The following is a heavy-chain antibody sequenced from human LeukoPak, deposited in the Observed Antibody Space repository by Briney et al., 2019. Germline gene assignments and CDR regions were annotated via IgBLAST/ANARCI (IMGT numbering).Heavy chain of an antibody. CDR1: AGSISSSVYY. CDR3: ARDRSGSYYYCYYGMDV. D-gene: IGHD1-26*01. J-gene: IGHJ6*02. CDR2: IYYDGRT. Sequence: SETLSLTCTVSAGSISSSVYYWGWIRQPPGKGLEWIGTIYYDGRTSYDPSLKSRVTMSIDTSKKQLSLKLISVTAADTAVYYCARDRSGSYYYCYYGMDVWGQGTTVTVSS. V-gene: IGHV4-39*07.